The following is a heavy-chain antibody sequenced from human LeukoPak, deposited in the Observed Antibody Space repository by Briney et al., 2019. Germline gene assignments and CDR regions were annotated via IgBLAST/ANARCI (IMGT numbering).Heavy chain of an antibody. CDR2: ISYDGSNK. J-gene: IGHJ4*02. V-gene: IGHV3-30*04. CDR1: GFTFSSYA. Sequence: GGSLRLSCAASGFTFSSYAMHWVRQAPGKGLEWVAVISYDGSNKYYADSVKGRFTISRDNSKNTLYLQMNSLRAEDTAVYYCARDFCSGGSCYIFDYWGQGTLVIVSS. D-gene: IGHD2-15*01. CDR3: ARDFCSGGSCYIFDY.